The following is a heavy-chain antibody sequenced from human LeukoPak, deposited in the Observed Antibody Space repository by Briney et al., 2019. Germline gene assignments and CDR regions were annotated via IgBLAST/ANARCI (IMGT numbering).Heavy chain of an antibody. J-gene: IGHJ3*02. CDR2: LSYSGGS. Sequence: SETLSLTCTFSGGSVSSYYWSWIRRPPGRGLEWIAYLSYSGGSDSNPSLTSRVTTLVDTSKNQFSLKLTSVTAADTAVYYCSRARYANAWYAFDIWGHGTMVTVSS. CDR1: GGSVSSYY. V-gene: IGHV4-59*02. CDR3: SRARYANAWYAFDI. D-gene: IGHD2-2*01.